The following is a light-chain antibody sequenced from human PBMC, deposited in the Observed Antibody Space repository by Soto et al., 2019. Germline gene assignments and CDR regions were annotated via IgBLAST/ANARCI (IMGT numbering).Light chain of an antibody. V-gene: IGKV3-15*01. CDR2: GAS. CDR3: HQYNNWLSFT. J-gene: IGKJ3*01. CDR1: QTIGNN. Sequence: MVMTQSPATLSLSPGDSATLSCRASQTIGNNLAWFQHKPGQAPRLLIYGASTRATGVPARFSGSGSGTEFTLSISSLQFEDFAGYYCHQYNNWLSFTFGPGTKVDSK.